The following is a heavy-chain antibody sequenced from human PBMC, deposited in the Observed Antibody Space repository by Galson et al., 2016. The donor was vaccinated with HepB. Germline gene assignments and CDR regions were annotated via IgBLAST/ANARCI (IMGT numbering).Heavy chain of an antibody. J-gene: IGHJ4*01. Sequence: PALVKPTQTLTLTCDFSGFSLRMGGVGVGWIRQPPGKALEWLALIYWDDDKRYNPSLKSRLTITKDTFERQVVLRMTNMDPLDTATYYCAHRLGYGGNRGFDYWGHGTQVTVSS. V-gene: IGHV2-5*02. D-gene: IGHD4-23*01. CDR1: GFSLRMGGVG. CDR3: AHRLGYGGNRGFDY. CDR2: IYWDDDK.